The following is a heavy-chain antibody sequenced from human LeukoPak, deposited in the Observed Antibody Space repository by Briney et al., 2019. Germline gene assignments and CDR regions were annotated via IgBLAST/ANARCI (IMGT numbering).Heavy chain of an antibody. Sequence: SESLSLTCTVSGGSISYSSYYWGWIRQPPGKGLEWIGSIYYSGSTYYNPSLKSRVTISVDTSKTQFSLKLSSVTAADTAVYYCARDNGGSFDYWGQGTLVTVSS. CDR3: ARDNGGSFDY. D-gene: IGHD4-23*01. V-gene: IGHV4-39*07. CDR2: IYYSGST. CDR1: GGSISYSSYY. J-gene: IGHJ4*02.